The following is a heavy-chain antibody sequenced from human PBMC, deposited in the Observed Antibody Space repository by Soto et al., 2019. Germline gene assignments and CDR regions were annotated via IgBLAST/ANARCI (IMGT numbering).Heavy chain of an antibody. CDR1: GFIFSDYY. V-gene: IGHV3-11*01. J-gene: IGHJ6*02. CDR3: AIGGGQIYYSGMDV. CDR2: ISGTGDTI. Sequence: GGTLRLSCEASGFIFSDYYICWIRQAPETWLETLCHISGTGDTIVYADSLKGRFTISRDNTKNSLYLHHNSLNACDTAVYYCAIGGGQIYYSGMDVWGQGXTVTVYS. D-gene: IGHD3-16*01.